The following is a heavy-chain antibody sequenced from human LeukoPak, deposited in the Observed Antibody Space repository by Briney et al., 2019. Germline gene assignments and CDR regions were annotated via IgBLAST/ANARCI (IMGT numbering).Heavy chain of an antibody. J-gene: IGHJ6*02. CDR2: IYYSGST. D-gene: IGHD1-26*01. Sequence: SETLSLTCTVSGGSISSSIYYWGWIRQPPGKGLEWIGSIYYSGSTYYNPSLKSRVTISVDTSKNQFSLKLSSVTAADTAVYYCSVVGATVWYYYGMDVWGQGTTVTVSS. CDR3: SVVGATVWYYYGMDV. V-gene: IGHV4-39*01. CDR1: GGSISSSIYY.